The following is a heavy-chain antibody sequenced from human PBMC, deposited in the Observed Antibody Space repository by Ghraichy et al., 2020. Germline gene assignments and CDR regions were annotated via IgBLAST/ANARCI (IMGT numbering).Heavy chain of an antibody. CDR2: INYVGVT. D-gene: IGHD2-21*02. V-gene: IGHV4-34*01. J-gene: IGHJ4*02. CDR3: ARGRYFGGGACYPRPSSFDY. CDR1: GGSIGGYY. Sequence: SETLSLTCSVYGGSIGGYYWSWIRHSPGQGLEWIGEINYVGVTIYNPSLESRVTISLDTYNNQFSLSLASVTAADTALYFCARGRYFGGGACYPRPSSFDYWGQGIPVTVSS.